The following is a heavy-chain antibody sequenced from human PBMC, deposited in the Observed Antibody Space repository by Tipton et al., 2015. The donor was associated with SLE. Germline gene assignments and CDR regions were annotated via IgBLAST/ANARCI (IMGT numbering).Heavy chain of an antibody. CDR2: IYYSGST. D-gene: IGHD6-25*01. CDR1: GGSISSYY. Sequence: TLSLTCTVSGGSISSYYWSWIRQPPGKGLEWIGYIYYSGSTNYNPSLKSRVTISVDTSKNQFSLKLSSVTAADTAVYYCARAPIAAPTGYYYGMDGWGRGTTVAVPS. CDR3: ARAPIAAPTGYYYGMDG. V-gene: IGHV4-59*01. J-gene: IGHJ6*02.